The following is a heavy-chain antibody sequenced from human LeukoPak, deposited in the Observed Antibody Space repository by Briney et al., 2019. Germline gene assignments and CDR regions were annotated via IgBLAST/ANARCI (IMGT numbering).Heavy chain of an antibody. D-gene: IGHD6-13*01. CDR1: GFTFSDYY. CDR2: ISSSGSTI. J-gene: IGHJ6*03. CDR3: ARDSRLYSSSWILYYYYYMDV. V-gene: IGHV3-11*01. Sequence: PGGSLRLSCAASGFTFSDYYMSWIRQAPGKGLEWVSYISSSGSTIYYADSVKGRFTISRDNAKNSLYLQMNSLRAEDTAVYYCARDSRLYSSSWILYYYYYMDVWGKGTTVTVSS.